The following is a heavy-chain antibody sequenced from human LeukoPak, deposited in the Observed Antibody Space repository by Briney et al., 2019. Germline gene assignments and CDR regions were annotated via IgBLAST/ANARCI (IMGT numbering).Heavy chain of an antibody. CDR3: ARLSLNDYSNYGATTD. Sequence: GASVKVSCKASGYTFTGYYMHWVRQAPGQGLEWMGWINPNSGGTNYAQKFQGRVTMTRDTSISTAYMELSRLRSDDTAVYYCARLSLNDYSNYGATTDWGQGTLVTVSS. V-gene: IGHV1-2*02. J-gene: IGHJ4*02. CDR2: INPNSGGT. CDR1: GYTFTGYY. D-gene: IGHD4-11*01.